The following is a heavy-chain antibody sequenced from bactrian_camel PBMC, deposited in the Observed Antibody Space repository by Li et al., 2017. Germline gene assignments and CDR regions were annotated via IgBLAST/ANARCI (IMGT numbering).Heavy chain of an antibody. CDR1: PYIFTRCG. V-gene: IGHV3S9*01. CDR3: AADHQDPSRGAYFDHCNY. J-gene: IGHJ4*01. Sequence: HVQLVESGGGSVQAGGSLKLPCAVSPYIFTRCGLGWYRQAPGNVRELVSSMDSDGTTIYADSVKGRFTISQDNEKNMLYLQMNSLKTEDTAMYYCAADHQDPSRGAYFDHCNYMGQGTQVTVS. D-gene: IGHD2*01. CDR2: MDSDGTT.